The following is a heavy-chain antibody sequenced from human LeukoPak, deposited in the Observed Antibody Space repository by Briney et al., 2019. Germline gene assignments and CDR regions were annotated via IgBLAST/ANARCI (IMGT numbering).Heavy chain of an antibody. CDR3: AKDGGSWYSEAFDI. CDR2: TRFDESNR. D-gene: IGHD6-13*01. V-gene: IGHV3-30*02. J-gene: IGHJ3*02. Sequence: PGGSLRLSCAASGFTFSSYGMHWVRQAPGKGLEWVAFTRFDESNRFYADSVKGRFTISRDNSKNTLYLQMNSLRPEDTAVYYCAKDGGSWYSEAFDIWGQGTMVTVSS. CDR1: GFTFSSYG.